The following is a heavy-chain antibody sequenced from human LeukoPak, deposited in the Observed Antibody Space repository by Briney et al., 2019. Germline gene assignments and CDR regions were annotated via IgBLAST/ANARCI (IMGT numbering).Heavy chain of an antibody. CDR1: GFTFSSYG. V-gene: IGHV3-21*01. J-gene: IGHJ4*02. D-gene: IGHD3-3*01. Sequence: PAGTLTLSCAASGFTFSSYGMIWVRQAPGKGLEWVTSISSSSSYKYYADSVKGRFTISKDNTKNSLYLQMKSLRAEETAVYYCAKTYYDFWTSDYWGQGTLVTVSS. CDR3: AKTYYDFWTSDY. CDR2: ISSSSSYK.